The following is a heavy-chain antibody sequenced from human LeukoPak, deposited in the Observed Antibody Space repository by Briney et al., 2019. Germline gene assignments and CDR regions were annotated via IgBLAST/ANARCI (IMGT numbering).Heavy chain of an antibody. V-gene: IGHV3-53*01. J-gene: IGHJ6*02. CDR3: AKLGSWFYYYGMDV. D-gene: IGHD3-10*01. CDR2: IYSGGST. Sequence: GGSLRLSCAASGFTVSSNYMSWVRQAPGKGLEWVSVIYSGGSTYYADSVKGRFTISRDNSKNTLYLQMNSLRAEDTAVYYCAKLGSWFYYYGMDVWGQGTTVTVSS. CDR1: GFTVSSNY.